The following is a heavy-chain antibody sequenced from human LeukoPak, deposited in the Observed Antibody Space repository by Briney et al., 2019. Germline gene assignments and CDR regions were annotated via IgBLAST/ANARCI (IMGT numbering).Heavy chain of an antibody. CDR1: GCTFTSYD. Sequence: ASVKVSCKASGCTFTSYDINWVRQATGQGLEWMGWMNPNSGNTGYAQKFQGRVTMTRNTSISTAYMELSSLRSEDTAVYYCARGGRGYCSGGSCYSIAHWGQGTLVTVSS. V-gene: IGHV1-8*01. CDR2: MNPNSGNT. J-gene: IGHJ1*01. CDR3: ARGGRGYCSGGSCYSIAH. D-gene: IGHD2-15*01.